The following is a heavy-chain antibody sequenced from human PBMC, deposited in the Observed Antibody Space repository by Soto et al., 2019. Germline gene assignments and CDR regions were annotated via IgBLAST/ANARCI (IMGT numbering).Heavy chain of an antibody. CDR2: ILPFFGTA. CDR3: ARGHASGGKSDGFDV. V-gene: IGHV1-69*13. CDR1: GGTFRTES. J-gene: IGHJ3*01. Sequence: QVHLVQSGAEVKKPGSSVKVSCKYSGGTFRTESINWVRQAPGQGLEWMGGILPFFGTADYAPRFQGRVTITHDGATPPAYTESGTPNYQDTAVYFCARGHASGGKSDGFDVGGQGTRATVSS.